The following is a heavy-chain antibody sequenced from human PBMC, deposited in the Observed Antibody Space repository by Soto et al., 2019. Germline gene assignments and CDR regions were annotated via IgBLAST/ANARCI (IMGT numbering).Heavy chain of an antibody. CDR1: GFTFSSYW. V-gene: IGHV3-7*05. Sequence: GGSLRLSCAASGFTFSSYWMSWVRQAPGKGLEWVANIKQDGSEKYYVDSVKGRFTISRDNAKNSLYLQMNSLRAEDTPVYYCARGGAWYSSGWYSGYWGQGTLVTVSS. CDR2: IKQDGSEK. D-gene: IGHD6-19*01. CDR3: ARGGAWYSSGWYSGY. J-gene: IGHJ4*02.